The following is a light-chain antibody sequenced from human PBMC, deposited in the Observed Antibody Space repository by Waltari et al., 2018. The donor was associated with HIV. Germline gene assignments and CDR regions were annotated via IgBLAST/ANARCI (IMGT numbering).Light chain of an antibody. CDR1: SSDVGGYNY. Sequence: QSALPQPDSVSGSPGHSITISCTGTSSDVGGYNYVSCYQQHPGKAPKLMIYDVSNRPSGVSNRFSGSKSGNTASLTISGLQAEDEADYYCSSYTSSSPYAFGTGTKVTVL. V-gene: IGLV2-14*03. CDR3: SSYTSSSPYA. J-gene: IGLJ1*01. CDR2: DVS.